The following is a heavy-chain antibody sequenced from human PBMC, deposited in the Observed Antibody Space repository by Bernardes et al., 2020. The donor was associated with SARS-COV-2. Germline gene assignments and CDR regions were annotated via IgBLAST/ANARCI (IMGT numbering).Heavy chain of an antibody. CDR3: ARGFCTNGICFPRESFDI. D-gene: IGHD2-8*01. CDR1: GFTASTNY. J-gene: IGHJ3*02. CDR2: VYTGGTT. Sequence: GGSLRLSCEASGFTASTNYMNWVRQAPGKGLEWISIVYTGGTTYYADSVKGRFTVSRDHSKNTLYLQMNSLRADDTGVYYCARGFCTNGICFPRESFDIWGQGTMVTVSS. V-gene: IGHV3-53*01.